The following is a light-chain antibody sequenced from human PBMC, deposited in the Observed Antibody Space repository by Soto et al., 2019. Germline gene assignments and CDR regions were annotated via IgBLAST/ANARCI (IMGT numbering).Light chain of an antibody. Sequence: QSALTQPPSASGTPGQRVTISCSGSGSNIGSNTVNWYQQLPGTAPKVVIHSNDQRPSGVPDRFSASKSGTSASLAISGLQSEDEADYYCEAWDDSLSGPGFGGGTKVTVL. CDR2: SND. J-gene: IGLJ2*01. V-gene: IGLV1-44*01. CDR1: GSNIGSNT. CDR3: EAWDDSLSGPG.